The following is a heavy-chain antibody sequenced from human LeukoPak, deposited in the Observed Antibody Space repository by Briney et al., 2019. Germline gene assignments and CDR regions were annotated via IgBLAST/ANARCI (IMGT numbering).Heavy chain of an antibody. V-gene: IGHV4-61*02. J-gene: IGHJ3*02. Sequence: SQTLSLTCTVSGDSISRGDYYWSWIRQPAGKGLEWIGRISSSGSTNYNPSLKSRVTISVDTSKNQFSLKLSSVTAADTAVYFCARGPYSYDSSGAFDIWGQGTMVTVSS. CDR1: GDSISRGDYY. CDR3: ARGPYSYDSSGAFDI. D-gene: IGHD3-22*01. CDR2: ISSSGST.